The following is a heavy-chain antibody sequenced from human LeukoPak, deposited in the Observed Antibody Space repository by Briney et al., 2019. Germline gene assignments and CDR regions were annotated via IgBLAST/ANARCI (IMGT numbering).Heavy chain of an antibody. CDR3: ARDYYDSGGYYYFDY. J-gene: IGHJ4*02. Sequence: SVKVSCKASGGAFSSYAISWVRQAPGQGLEWMGGIIPIFGTANYAQKFQGRVTITADESTSTAYMELSSLRSEDTAVYYCARDYYDSGGYYYFDYWGQGTLVTASS. CDR1: GGAFSSYA. CDR2: IIPIFGTA. V-gene: IGHV1-69*13. D-gene: IGHD3-22*01.